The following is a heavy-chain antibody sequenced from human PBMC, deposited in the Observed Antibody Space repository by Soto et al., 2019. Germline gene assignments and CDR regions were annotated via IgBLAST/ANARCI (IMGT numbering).Heavy chain of an antibody. V-gene: IGHV4-4*02. Sequence: LSLTCAVSGGSIISSNWLSWVRQPPGKGLEWIGEIYHSGSTNYNPSLKSRVTISVDKSKNQFSLKLSSVTAADTAVYYCGGASGDIWPGYYTSYGMEVRGQGPRVTFS. J-gene: IGHJ6*02. CDR2: IYHSGST. CDR1: GGSIISSNW. D-gene: IGHD3-9*01. CDR3: GGASGDIWPGYYTSYGMEV.